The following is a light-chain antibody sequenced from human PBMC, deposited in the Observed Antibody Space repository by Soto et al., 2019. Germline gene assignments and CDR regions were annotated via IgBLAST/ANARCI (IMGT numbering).Light chain of an antibody. Sequence: EIVMTQSPATVSVSVGGRATISCRATQGVTTYLAWYQQKPGQAPRLLIYGASTRATDIPARFSGSGSGTEFTLTISSLQSEDFAVYYCQQYNNWPRTFGQGTKVDIK. CDR1: QGVTTY. V-gene: IGKV3-15*01. CDR3: QQYNNWPRT. J-gene: IGKJ1*01. CDR2: GAS.